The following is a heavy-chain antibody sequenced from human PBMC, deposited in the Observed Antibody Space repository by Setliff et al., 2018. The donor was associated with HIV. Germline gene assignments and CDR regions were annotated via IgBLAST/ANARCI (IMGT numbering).Heavy chain of an antibody. CDR3: ASSRPPDDSSGYLDH. Sequence: SLKISCAASGFTFSNSWMTWVRQAPGKGLEWVANIKKDGSDKFYVDSVKGRFAISRDNAKNSLNLEMNSPRAEDTAIYYCASSRPPDDSSGYLDHWGQGTLVTVSS. V-gene: IGHV3-7*03. CDR2: IKKDGSDK. D-gene: IGHD3-22*01. J-gene: IGHJ4*01. CDR1: GFTFSNSW.